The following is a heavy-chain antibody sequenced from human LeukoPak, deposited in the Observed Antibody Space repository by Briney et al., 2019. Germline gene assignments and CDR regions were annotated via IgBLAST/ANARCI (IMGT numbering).Heavy chain of an antibody. CDR3: ARDWKTNSFDY. J-gene: IGHJ4*02. Sequence: GGSLRLSCAASEFTFTTYGMHWVRQAPGKGLEWVAFIYYDGSNIYYADYVKGRFTISRDISKDTLYLQMDSLRAEDTAIYYCARDWKTNSFDYWGQGTLVTVSS. D-gene: IGHD1-1*01. V-gene: IGHV3-33*01. CDR2: IYYDGSNI. CDR1: EFTFTTYG.